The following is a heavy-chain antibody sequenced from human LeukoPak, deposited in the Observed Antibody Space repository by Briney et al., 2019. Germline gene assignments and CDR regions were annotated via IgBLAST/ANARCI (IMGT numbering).Heavy chain of an antibody. CDR3: ARDQWNDDWFDP. J-gene: IGHJ5*02. CDR2: IKQDGSEK. CDR1: GFTFSFYE. Sequence: GGSLRLSCAASGFTFSFYEINWVRQAPGKGLEWVANIKQDGSEKYYVDSVKGRFTISRDNAKNTLYLQMNSLRAEDTAVYYCARDQWNDDWFDPWGQGTLVTVSS. V-gene: IGHV3-7*01. D-gene: IGHD1-1*01.